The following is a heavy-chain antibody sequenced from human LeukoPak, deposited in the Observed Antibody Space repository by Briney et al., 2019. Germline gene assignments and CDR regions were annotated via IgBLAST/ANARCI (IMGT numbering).Heavy chain of an antibody. J-gene: IGHJ5*02. CDR3: ARAGAVAGTLRWFDP. CDR1: GYSISSGYY. CDR2: IYHSGST. Sequence: SETLSLTCTVSGYSISSGYYWGWIRPPPGKGLEWIGSIYHSGSTYYNPSLKSRVTISVDTSKDQFSLKLSSVTAADTAVYYCARAGAVAGTLRWFDPWGQGTLVTVSS. V-gene: IGHV4-38-2*02. D-gene: IGHD6-19*01.